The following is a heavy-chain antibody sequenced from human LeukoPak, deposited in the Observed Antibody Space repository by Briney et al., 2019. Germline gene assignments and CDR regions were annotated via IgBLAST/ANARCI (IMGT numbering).Heavy chain of an antibody. D-gene: IGHD1-14*01. CDR3: AKAPLRAGYWYFDL. CDR1: GFTFSSYA. Sequence: AGGSLRLSCAASGFTFSSYAMSWVRQAPGKGLEWVSAISGSGGSTYYADSVKGRFTISRDNSKNTLYLQMNSLRAEDTAVYYCAKAPLRAGYWYFDLWGRGTLVTVSS. CDR2: ISGSGGST. J-gene: IGHJ2*01. V-gene: IGHV3-23*01.